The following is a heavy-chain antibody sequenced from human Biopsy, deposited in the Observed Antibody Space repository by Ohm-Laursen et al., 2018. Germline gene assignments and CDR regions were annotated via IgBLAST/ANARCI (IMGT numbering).Heavy chain of an antibody. CDR3: AKCMTGGSNYYFHH. CDR2: LWYDGSNK. D-gene: IGHD2-8*01. CDR1: GFIFSYCG. J-gene: IGHJ4*02. Sequence: SLRLSCSASGFIFSYCGMHWVRQAPGKGLEWVAALWYDGSNKNYADSVKGRFTISRDNSKNTLYLQMNSLRGEDTAVYYCAKCMTGGSNYYFHHCGQGTLVTVSS. V-gene: IGHV3-33*06.